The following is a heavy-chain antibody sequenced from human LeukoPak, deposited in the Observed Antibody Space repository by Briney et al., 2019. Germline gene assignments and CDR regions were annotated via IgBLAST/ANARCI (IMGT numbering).Heavy chain of an antibody. CDR3: ARLSAYYYGSGNYYNPYYFDY. V-gene: IGHV4-59*08. Sequence: PSETLSLTCTVSGGSISSYYWSWIRQPPGKGLEFIGYIYYSWSRGSTNYNPSLNRLVTILLDTSKHQFSLRLPSVTAADTAVYYCARLSAYYYGSGNYYNPYYFDYWGQGALVTVSS. D-gene: IGHD3-10*01. CDR2: IYYSWSRGST. CDR1: GGSISSYY. J-gene: IGHJ4*02.